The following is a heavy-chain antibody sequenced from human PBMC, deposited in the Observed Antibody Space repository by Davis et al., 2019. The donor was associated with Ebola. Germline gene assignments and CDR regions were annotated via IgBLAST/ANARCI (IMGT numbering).Heavy chain of an antibody. CDR2: IFHSGTT. V-gene: IGHV4-59*01. D-gene: IGHD6-19*01. J-gene: IGHJ6*02. CDR3: AKAVRSGWYIGGVDV. CDR1: GGSISSYY. Sequence: MPSETLSLTCTVSGGSISSYYWSWIRQPPGKGLEWIGYIFHSGTTDYNPSLTSRVTISVDTSKNEYSLRLSSVTAADTAVYYCAKAVRSGWYIGGVDVWGQGTTVTVSS.